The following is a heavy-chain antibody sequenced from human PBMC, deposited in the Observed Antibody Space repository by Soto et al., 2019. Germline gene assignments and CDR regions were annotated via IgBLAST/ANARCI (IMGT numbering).Heavy chain of an antibody. CDR3: ARDKITGLFDY. J-gene: IGHJ4*02. Sequence: QVQLQQWGAGLLKPSETLSLTCAVYGGSFSGYYWTWIRQPPGTGLEWIGEINHSGSTNYNPSLKSRGTMSVDTSKNQFSLKLPAVTAADTAVYYCARDKITGLFDYWGQGTLVTVSS. D-gene: IGHD2-8*02. CDR2: INHSGST. V-gene: IGHV4-34*01. CDR1: GGSFSGYY.